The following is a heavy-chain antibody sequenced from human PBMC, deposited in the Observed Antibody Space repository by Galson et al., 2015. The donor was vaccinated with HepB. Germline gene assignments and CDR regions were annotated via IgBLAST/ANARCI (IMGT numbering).Heavy chain of an antibody. CDR1: GFTFSSYG. CDR2: IWYDGSNK. Sequence: SQRLSCAASGFTFSSYGTHWVRQAPGRGLEWVAVIWYDGSNKYYADSVKGRFTISRDNSKNTLYLQMNSLRAEDTAVYYCARDPYYGSGSYPAIELDYWGQGTLVTVSS. D-gene: IGHD3-10*01. J-gene: IGHJ4*02. V-gene: IGHV3-33*01. CDR3: ARDPYYGSGSYPAIELDY.